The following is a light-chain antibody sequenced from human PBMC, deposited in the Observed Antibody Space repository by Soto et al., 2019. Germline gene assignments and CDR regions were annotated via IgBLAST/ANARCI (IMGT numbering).Light chain of an antibody. CDR1: SPNIGSNT. J-gene: IGLJ1*01. CDR3: AAWDDSLNGYV. Sequence: QPVLTQPPSASGTPGQRVTISCSGSSPNIGSNTVNWYQQLPGTAPKLLIHANNQRPSGVPDRFSGSKSGTSASLAISWLQSEEADYYCAAWDDSLNGYVFGTGTKVTVL. CDR2: ANN. V-gene: IGLV1-44*01.